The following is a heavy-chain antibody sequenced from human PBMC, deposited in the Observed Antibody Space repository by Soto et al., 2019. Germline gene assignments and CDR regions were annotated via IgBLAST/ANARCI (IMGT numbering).Heavy chain of an antibody. CDR2: IYYSGST. V-gene: IGHV4-59*08. D-gene: IGHD6-13*01. CDR1: GGSISTYY. J-gene: IGHJ4*02. CDR3: ARHKEEAAAGIGY. Sequence: SETLSLTCSVSGGSISTYYWSWIRQPPGKGLEWIGYIYYSGSTNYNPSLKSRVTISVDTSKNQFSLKLSSVTAADTALYYCARHKEEAAAGIGYWGQGILVTVS.